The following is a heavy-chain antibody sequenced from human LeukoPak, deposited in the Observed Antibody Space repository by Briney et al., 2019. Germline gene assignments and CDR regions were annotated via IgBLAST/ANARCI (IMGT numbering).Heavy chain of an antibody. CDR3: ARGGGYSGYDRAVD. V-gene: IGHV1-18*01. CDR2: ISAYNGNA. Sequence: ASVKVSCKASGGSFSNYAINWVRQAPGQGLEWMGWISAYNGNANYAQKLQGRVTMTTDTSTSTAYMELRSLRSDDTAVYYCARGGGYSGYDRAVDWGQGTLVTVSS. J-gene: IGHJ4*02. D-gene: IGHD5-12*01. CDR1: GGSFSNYA.